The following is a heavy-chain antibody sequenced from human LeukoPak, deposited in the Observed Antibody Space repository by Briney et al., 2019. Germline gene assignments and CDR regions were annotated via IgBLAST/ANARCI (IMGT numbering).Heavy chain of an antibody. CDR3: AREPYSSLALDI. V-gene: IGHV3-74*01. CDR1: GFTFSSYW. Sequence: GGSLRLSCAASGFTFSSYWMHWVRQAPGKGLLWVSRINSDGTSSTYADSVKGRFTISRDNAENTLYLQINSLRDEDTAVYFCAREPYSSLALDIWGQGTMVTVSS. D-gene: IGHD5-18*01. J-gene: IGHJ3*02. CDR2: INSDGTSS.